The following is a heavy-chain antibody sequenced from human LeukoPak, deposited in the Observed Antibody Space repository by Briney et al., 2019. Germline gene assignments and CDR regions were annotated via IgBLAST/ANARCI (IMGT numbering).Heavy chain of an antibody. Sequence: SETLSLTCTVSGGSISSYYWSWIRQPAGKGLEWIGRIYTSGSTNYNPSLKSRVTMSVDTSKNQFSLKLSSVTAADTAVYYCARDRRFRGYAESLYYYYYYMDVWGKGTTVTISS. D-gene: IGHD5-12*01. CDR3: ARDRRFRGYAESLYYYYYYMDV. CDR2: IYTSGST. V-gene: IGHV4-4*07. J-gene: IGHJ6*03. CDR1: GGSISSYY.